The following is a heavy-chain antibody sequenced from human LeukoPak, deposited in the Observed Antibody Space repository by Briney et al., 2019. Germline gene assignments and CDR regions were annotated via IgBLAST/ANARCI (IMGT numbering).Heavy chain of an antibody. Sequence: HPGGSLRLSCAASGFTFSSYAVSWVRQAPGKGLEWVSVISGSGGSTYYADSVKGRFTISRDNSKNTLYLQMNSLRAEDTAVYYCAIEIYGDSTGGRFHHWGQGTLVTVSS. V-gene: IGHV3-23*01. CDR3: AIEIYGDSTGGRFHH. CDR2: ISGSGGST. J-gene: IGHJ1*01. CDR1: GFTFSSYA. D-gene: IGHD4-17*01.